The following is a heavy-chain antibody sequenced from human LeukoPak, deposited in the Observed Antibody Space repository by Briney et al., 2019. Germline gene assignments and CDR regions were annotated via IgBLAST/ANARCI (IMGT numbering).Heavy chain of an antibody. CDR1: GGSFSGYY. CDR3: ARDSSTEDYVWGSYRSSADP. D-gene: IGHD3-16*02. CDR2: INHSGST. V-gene: IGHV4-34*01. J-gene: IGHJ5*02. Sequence: SETLSLTCAVYGGSFSGYYWSWIRQPPGKGLEWIGEINHSGSTNYNPSLKSRVTISVDTSKNQFSLKLSSVTAADTAVYYCARDSSTEDYVWGSYRSSADPWGQGTLVTVSS.